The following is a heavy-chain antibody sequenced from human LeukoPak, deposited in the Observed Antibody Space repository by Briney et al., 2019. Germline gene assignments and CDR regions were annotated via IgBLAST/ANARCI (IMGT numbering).Heavy chain of an antibody. Sequence: GGSLRLSCAASGFTLSSYSMNWVRQAPGKGLEWVSSISTSSSYIYYADSVKGRFTISRDNARNSLYLQMNSLRAEDTAVYYCARDPYSGTYGDTYYYYMDVWGKGTTVTISS. CDR2: ISTSSSYI. CDR3: ARDPYSGTYGDTYYYYMDV. J-gene: IGHJ6*03. D-gene: IGHD1-26*01. V-gene: IGHV3-21*01. CDR1: GFTLSSYS.